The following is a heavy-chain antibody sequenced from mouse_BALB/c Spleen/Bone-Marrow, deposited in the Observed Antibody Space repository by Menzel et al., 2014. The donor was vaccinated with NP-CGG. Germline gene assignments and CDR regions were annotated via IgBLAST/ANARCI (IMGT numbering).Heavy chain of an antibody. CDR2: IWRRGST. V-gene: IGHV2-5-1*01. CDR1: GFSLTSYG. CDR3: AKNDDDAMDY. J-gene: IGHJ4*01. Sequence: QVQLQQSGPSLVQPSQSLSITCTVSGFSLTSYGVHWVRQSPGKGLEWLGVIWRRGSTDYDAAFMSRLSITKDNSKSQVFFKMNSLQADDTAIYYCAKNDDDAMDYWGQGTSVTVSS. D-gene: IGHD2-12*01.